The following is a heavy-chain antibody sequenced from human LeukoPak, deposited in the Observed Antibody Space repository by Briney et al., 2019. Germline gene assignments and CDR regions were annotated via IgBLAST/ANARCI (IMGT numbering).Heavy chain of an antibody. Sequence: PGGSLRLSCAASGFTFSSYAMSWVRQAPGKGLEWVSVIYSGGSTYYADSVKGRFTISRDNSKNTLYLQMNSLRAEDTAVYYCARESTNLQLDYYGMDVWGQGTTVTVSS. CDR3: ARESTNLQLDYYGMDV. V-gene: IGHV3-66*01. J-gene: IGHJ6*02. CDR1: GFTFSSYA. CDR2: IYSGGST. D-gene: IGHD5-24*01.